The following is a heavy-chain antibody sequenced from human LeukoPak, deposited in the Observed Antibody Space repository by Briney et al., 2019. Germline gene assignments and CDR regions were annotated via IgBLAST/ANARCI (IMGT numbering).Heavy chain of an antibody. CDR3: ARAGQGWELRHYYFDY. V-gene: IGHV1-69*13. J-gene: IGHJ4*02. Sequence: GASVTVSCKASGGTFSSYAISWVRQAPGQGLEWMGGIIPIFGTANYAQKFQGRVTITADESTSTAYMELSSLRSEDTAVYYCARAGQGWELRHYYFDYWGQGTLVTVSS. CDR1: GGTFSSYA. D-gene: IGHD1-26*01. CDR2: IIPIFGTA.